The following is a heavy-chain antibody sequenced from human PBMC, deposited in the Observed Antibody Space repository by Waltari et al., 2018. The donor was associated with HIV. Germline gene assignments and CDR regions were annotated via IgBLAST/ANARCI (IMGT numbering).Heavy chain of an antibody. D-gene: IGHD3-10*01. V-gene: IGHV4-31*01. Sequence: QVQLQASGPGLVKPSQPLSLTCPVSGGSISNGGYYWSWIRQHPGKGLQWIGYIYDSGRTYYNPSLRSLVTLSVDTSKNQFSLKVKSVTAADTAMYYCARDRDGSGALDYWGQGNLVTVSA. CDR1: GGSISNGGYY. CDR2: IYDSGRT. J-gene: IGHJ4*02. CDR3: ARDRDGSGALDY.